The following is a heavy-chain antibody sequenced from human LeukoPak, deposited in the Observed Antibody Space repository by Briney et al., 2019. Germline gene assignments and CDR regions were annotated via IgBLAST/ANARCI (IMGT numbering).Heavy chain of an antibody. V-gene: IGHV3-23*01. CDR2: TVSRGTT. D-gene: IGHD6-19*01. Sequence: GGSLRLSCAASGFIFSSYSMNWVRQAPGKGLEWVSSTVSRGTTQYADSVKGRFTVSRDTSKNTLYLQMNSLRADDTAVYYCAKCSTSAYTTGWCNWVDPWGQGTLVTVSS. CDR3: AKCSTSAYTTGWCNWVDP. CDR1: GFIFSSYS. J-gene: IGHJ5*02.